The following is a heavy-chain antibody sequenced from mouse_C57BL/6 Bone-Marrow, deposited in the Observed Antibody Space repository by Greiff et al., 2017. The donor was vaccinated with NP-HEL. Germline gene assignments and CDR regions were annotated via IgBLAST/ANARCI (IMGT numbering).Heavy chain of an antibody. CDR3: ARQDYYGSSYSAWFAY. D-gene: IGHD1-1*01. J-gene: IGHJ3*01. CDR2: ISNGGGST. V-gene: IGHV5-12*01. Sequence: EVHLVESGGGLVQPGGSLKLSCAASGFTFSDYYMYWVRQTPEKRLVWVAYISNGGGSTYYPDTVKGRFTISRDNAKNTLYLQMSRLKSEDTAMYYCARQDYYGSSYSAWFAYWGQGTLVTVSA. CDR1: GFTFSDYY.